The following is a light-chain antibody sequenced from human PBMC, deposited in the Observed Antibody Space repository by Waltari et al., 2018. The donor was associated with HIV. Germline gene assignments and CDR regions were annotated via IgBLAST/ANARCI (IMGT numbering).Light chain of an antibody. J-gene: IGKJ4*01. CDR1: RTILYSSNNQNY. V-gene: IGKV4-1*01. CDR3: QQYYTIGPS. Sequence: DIVMTQSPKSLAVSLGERATINCWSSRTILYSSNNQNYLAWYQQKPGQSPKVLIYWASTRASGVPDRFSGSGSGTNFSLTISSLQTEDVALHYCQQYYTIGPSFGGGTKVEIK. CDR2: WAS.